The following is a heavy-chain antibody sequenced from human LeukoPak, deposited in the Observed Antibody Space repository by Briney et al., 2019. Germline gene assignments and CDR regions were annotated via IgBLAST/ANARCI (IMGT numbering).Heavy chain of an antibody. CDR2: INPNSGGT. V-gene: IGHV1-2*02. Sequence: RASVRVSCKASGYTFTGYYMHWVRQAPGQGLEWMGWINPNSGGTNYAQKFQGRVTMTRDTSISTAYMELSRLRSDDTAVYYCARDPVLYGGKKDWGQGTLVTVSS. D-gene: IGHD4-23*01. CDR3: ARDPVLYGGKKD. J-gene: IGHJ4*02. CDR1: GYTFTGYY.